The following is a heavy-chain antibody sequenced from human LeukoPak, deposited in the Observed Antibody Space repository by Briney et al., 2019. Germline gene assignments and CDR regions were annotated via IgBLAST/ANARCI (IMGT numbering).Heavy chain of an antibody. CDR2: INPNSGGT. D-gene: IGHD6-19*01. J-gene: IGHJ4*02. Sequence: GASVKVSCKASGYTFTGYYMHWVRQAPGQGLEWMGWINPNSGGTNYAQKFQGWVTMTRDTSISTAYMELSRLRSDDTAVYYCARGPRSSGQVFPSDYWGQGTLVTVSS. CDR3: ARGPRSSGQVFPSDY. V-gene: IGHV1-2*04. CDR1: GYTFTGYY.